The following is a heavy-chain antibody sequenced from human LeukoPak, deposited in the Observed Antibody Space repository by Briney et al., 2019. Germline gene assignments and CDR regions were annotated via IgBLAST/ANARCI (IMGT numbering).Heavy chain of an antibody. J-gene: IGHJ6*03. V-gene: IGHV4-4*09. CDR3: ARLYGDYYYHMDV. D-gene: IGHD4-17*01. Sequence: PSETLSLTCTVSGGSISSYYWSWIRQPPGKGLEWIGYIYTSGSTNYNPSLKSRVTISVDTSKNQFSLKLSSVTAADTAVYYCARLYGDYYYHMDVWGKGTTVTVSS. CDR2: IYTSGST. CDR1: GGSISSYY.